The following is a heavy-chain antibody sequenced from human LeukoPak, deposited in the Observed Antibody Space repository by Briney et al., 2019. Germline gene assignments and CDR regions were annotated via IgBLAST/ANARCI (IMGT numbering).Heavy chain of an antibody. CDR2: IYTGGST. CDR3: ARDANKKNYFDC. V-gene: IGHV3-53*01. CDR1: GFTVSSSY. D-gene: IGHD2/OR15-2a*01. Sequence: QPGGSLRLSCAASGFTVSSSYMNWVRLAPGKGLDWVSVIYTGGSTYYADSVKGRFAISRDNSKNTLYLQMNSVRAEDTAGYYCARDANKKNYFDCWGQGTLVSVSS. J-gene: IGHJ4*02.